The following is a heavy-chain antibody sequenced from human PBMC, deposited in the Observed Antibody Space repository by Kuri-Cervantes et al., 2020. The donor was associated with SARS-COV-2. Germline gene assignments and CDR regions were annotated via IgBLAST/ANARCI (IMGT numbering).Heavy chain of an antibody. CDR2: IIPIFGIA. J-gene: IGHJ6*02. Sequence: SVKVSCKASGGTFSSYAISWVRQAPGQGLEWMGGIIPIFGIANYAQKFQGRVTITADKSTSTAYMELSSLTSEDTAVYYCAREYSSSWYARPDYYYGMDVWGQGTTVTVSS. CDR3: AREYSSSWYARPDYYYGMDV. CDR1: GGTFSSYA. V-gene: IGHV1-69*10. D-gene: IGHD6-13*01.